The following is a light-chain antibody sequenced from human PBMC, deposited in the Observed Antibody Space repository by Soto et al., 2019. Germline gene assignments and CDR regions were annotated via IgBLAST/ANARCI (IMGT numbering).Light chain of an antibody. CDR2: DAS. CDR1: QSVSSY. CDR3: KQRSNWPPYT. V-gene: IGKV3-11*01. J-gene: IGKJ2*01. Sequence: EIVLTQSPATLSLSPGERATLSCRASQSVSSYLAWYQQKPGQAPRLLIYDASNRATGIPARFSGSGSGTDFTLTISSLEPEDFAVYYCKQRSNWPPYTFGPGPSWRSN.